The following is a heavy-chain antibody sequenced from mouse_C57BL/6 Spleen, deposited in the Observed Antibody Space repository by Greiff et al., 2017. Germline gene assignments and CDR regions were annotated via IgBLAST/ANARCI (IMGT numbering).Heavy chain of an antibody. CDR2: INYDGSST. CDR3: AREGGGYFDV. J-gene: IGHJ1*03. CDR1: GFTFSDYY. V-gene: IGHV5-16*01. Sequence: EVQVVESEGGLVQPGSSMKLSCTASGFTFSDYYMAWVRQVPEKGLEWVANINYDGSSTYYLDSLKSRFIISRDNAKNILYLLMSSLKSEDTATYYCAREGGGYFDVWGTGTTVTVSS.